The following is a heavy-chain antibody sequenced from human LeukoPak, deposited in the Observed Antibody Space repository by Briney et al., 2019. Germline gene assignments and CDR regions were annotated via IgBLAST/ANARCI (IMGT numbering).Heavy chain of an antibody. V-gene: IGHV3-23*01. CDR2: ISGSGGST. CDR1: GFTFSSYV. CDR3: ARSRSGYSYDHAAFEI. J-gene: IGHJ3*02. D-gene: IGHD5-18*01. Sequence: GGSLRLSCAASGFTFSSYVMSWVRQAPGKGLEWVSAISGSGGSTYYADSVKGRFTISRDNSKNTLYLQMNSLRAEDTAVYYCARSRSGYSYDHAAFEIWGQGTMVTVSS.